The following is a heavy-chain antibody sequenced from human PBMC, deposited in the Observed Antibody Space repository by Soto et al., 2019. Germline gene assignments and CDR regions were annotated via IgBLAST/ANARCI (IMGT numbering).Heavy chain of an antibody. CDR2: IKLDGSEK. D-gene: IGHD2-15*01. V-gene: IGHV3-7*01. CDR1: GFAFSTYW. CDR3: ARDPVGYCSPTNCHRTLY. Sequence: GSLRLSCAASGFAFSTYWMSWVRQAPGKGLEWVANIKLDGSEKNYVDSVKGRFTISRDNAKNSLYLQMNSLRVEDTAVYYCARDPVGYCSPTNCHRTLYWGQGALVSVSS. J-gene: IGHJ4*02.